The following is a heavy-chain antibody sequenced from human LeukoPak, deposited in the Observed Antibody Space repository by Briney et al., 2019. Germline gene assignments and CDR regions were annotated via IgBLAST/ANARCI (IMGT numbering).Heavy chain of an antibody. CDR2: INPNSGGT. V-gene: IGHV1-2*06. CDR3: ARDGGYCCGGSCLYYYGMDV. CDR1: GYTFTSYA. Sequence: GASVKVSCKASGYTFTSYAMHWVRQAPGQGLEWMGRINPNSGGTNYAQKFQGRVTMTRDTSISTAYMELSRLRSDDTAVYYCARDGGYCCGGSCLYYYGMDVWGQGTTVTVSS. D-gene: IGHD2-15*01. J-gene: IGHJ6*02.